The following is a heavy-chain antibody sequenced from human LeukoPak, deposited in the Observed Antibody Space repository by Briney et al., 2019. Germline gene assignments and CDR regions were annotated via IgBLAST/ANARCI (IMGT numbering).Heavy chain of an antibody. D-gene: IGHD5-24*01. J-gene: IGHJ6*02. CDR1: GGSISSYY. Sequence: PSETLSLTCTVSGGSISSYYWSWIRQPAGKGLEWIGRIYTSGSTYYNPSLKSRVTISVDTSKNQFSLKLSSVTAADTAVYYCATGGDGYNLYGMDVWGQGTTVTVSS. CDR3: ATGGDGYNLYGMDV. V-gene: IGHV4-4*07. CDR2: IYTSGST.